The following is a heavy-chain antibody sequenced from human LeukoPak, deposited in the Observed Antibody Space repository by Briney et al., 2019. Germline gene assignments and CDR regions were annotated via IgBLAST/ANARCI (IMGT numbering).Heavy chain of an antibody. CDR1: GFTFSSYS. V-gene: IGHV3-21*01. CDR2: ISSSSSYI. D-gene: IGHD6-13*01. CDR3: ARVRQQQLVRGAFDI. Sequence: PGGPLRLSCAASGFTFSSYSMNWVRQAPGKGLEWVSSISSSSSYIYYADSVKGRFTISRDNAKNSLYLQMNSLRAEDTAVYYCARVRQQQLVRGAFDIWGQGTMVTVSS. J-gene: IGHJ3*02.